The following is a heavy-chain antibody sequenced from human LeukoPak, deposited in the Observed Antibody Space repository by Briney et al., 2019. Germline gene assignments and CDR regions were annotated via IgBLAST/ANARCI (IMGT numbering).Heavy chain of an antibody. CDR1: GGSFSGYY. V-gene: IGHV4-34*01. Sequence: SETLSLTCAVYGGSFSGYYWSWIRQPPGKGLEWIGEIDHSGSTNYNPSLKSRVTISVDTSKNQFSLKLSSVTAADTAVYYCASSIPHCSSTSCYSGAYYYYYMDVWGKGTTVTVSS. CDR2: IDHSGST. J-gene: IGHJ6*03. CDR3: ASSIPHCSSTSCYSGAYYYYYMDV. D-gene: IGHD2-2*01.